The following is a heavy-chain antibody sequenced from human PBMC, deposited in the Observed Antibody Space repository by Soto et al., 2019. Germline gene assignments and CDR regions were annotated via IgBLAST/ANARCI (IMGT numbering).Heavy chain of an antibody. CDR1: GFTFSSYG. J-gene: IGHJ4*02. Sequence: QVQLVESGGGVVQPGRSLRLSCAASGFTFSSYGMHWVRQAPGKGLEWVAVISYDGSNKYYADSVKGRFTISRDNSKNTLYLQMNSLRAEDTAVYYCAKGFEYCSGGSCAQLDYGGQGTLVTVSS. CDR2: ISYDGSNK. V-gene: IGHV3-30*18. D-gene: IGHD2-15*01. CDR3: AKGFEYCSGGSCAQLDY.